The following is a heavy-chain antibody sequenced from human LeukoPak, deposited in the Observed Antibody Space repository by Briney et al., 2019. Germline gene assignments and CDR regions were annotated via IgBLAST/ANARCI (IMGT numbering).Heavy chain of an antibody. V-gene: IGHV4-59*01. J-gene: IGHJ5*02. D-gene: IGHD1-26*01. Sequence: SETLSLTCNVSGASLSNYYWDWLRQSPGRGLEWIGYISDTGKTDSNPSLKSRVTISLATSKNQFSLRLTSVTAADSAVYFCATDYYDPFATWGPGIMVSVSS. CDR3: ATDYYDPFAT. CDR1: GASLSNYY. CDR2: ISDTGKT.